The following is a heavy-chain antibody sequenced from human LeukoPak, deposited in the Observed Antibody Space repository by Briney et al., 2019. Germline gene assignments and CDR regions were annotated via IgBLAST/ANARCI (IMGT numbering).Heavy chain of an antibody. J-gene: IGHJ4*02. V-gene: IGHV3-7*01. CDR1: GFTFSSYW. D-gene: IGHD5-12*01. CDR2: IKQDGSEK. Sequence: GGSLRLSCAASGFTFSSYWMSWVRQAPGKGLEWVANIKQDGSEKYYVDSVKGRFTISRDNSKNTLYMQMNSLRAEDTAVYYCARDSEWLRFVYYFDYWGQGTLVTVSS. CDR3: ARDSEWLRFVYYFDY.